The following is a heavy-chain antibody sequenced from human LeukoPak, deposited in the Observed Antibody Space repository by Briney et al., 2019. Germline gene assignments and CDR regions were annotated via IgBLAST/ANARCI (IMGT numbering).Heavy chain of an antibody. CDR2: INGDGSST. Sequence: GGSLRLSCSASGFTFSSYWMDWLRHAPGKGLVWFSRINGDGSSTNYADPVKGRFTISRDNAKNTLYLQMNSLRAEDTAVYHCARDIGYSSGWPFDYWGQGTLVTVSS. CDR1: GFTFSSYW. V-gene: IGHV3-74*01. CDR3: ARDIGYSSGWPFDY. J-gene: IGHJ4*02. D-gene: IGHD6-19*01.